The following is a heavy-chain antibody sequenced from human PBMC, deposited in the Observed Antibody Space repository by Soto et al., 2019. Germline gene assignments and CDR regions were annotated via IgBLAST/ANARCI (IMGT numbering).Heavy chain of an antibody. CDR3: ARGGVTMIVVVTSYYGMDV. CDR1: GFTFSSYE. V-gene: IGHV3-48*03. J-gene: IGHJ6*02. Sequence: EVQLVESGGGLVQPGGSLRLSCAASGFTFSSYEMNWVRQAPGKGLEWVSYISSSGSTIYYADSVKGRFTISRDNAKNSLYLKMNSLRAEGTAVYYCARGGVTMIVVVTSYYGMDVWGQGTTVTVSS. CDR2: ISSSGSTI. D-gene: IGHD3-22*01.